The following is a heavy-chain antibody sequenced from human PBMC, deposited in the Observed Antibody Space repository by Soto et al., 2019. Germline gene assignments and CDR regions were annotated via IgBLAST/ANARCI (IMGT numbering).Heavy chain of an antibody. CDR3: TRDFQGPLDYGMDV. V-gene: IGHV3-7*01. J-gene: IGHJ6*02. Sequence: LRLSCADSGFTFSSYWMSWVRQAPGKGLEWVANVKYDGSQTYYVGSVKGRFTISRDNAKNSLYLQMNSLRAEDTAVYYCTRDFQGPLDYGMDVWGQGTTVTV. D-gene: IGHD1-1*01. CDR1: GFTFSSYW. CDR2: VKYDGSQT.